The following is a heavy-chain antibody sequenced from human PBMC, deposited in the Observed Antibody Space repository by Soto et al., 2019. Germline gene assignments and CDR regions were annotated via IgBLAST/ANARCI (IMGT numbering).Heavy chain of an antibody. Sequence: SETLSLTCNVSGGSINSGGYYWGWIRQHPGKGLEWIGYIHYRGGTSYNPSLKSRGSISLDTSGHHFSLKLTSVTAADTAVYYCARGTSGGLNWFDPWGQGTLVPSPQ. CDR3: ARGTSGGLNWFDP. D-gene: IGHD1-1*01. J-gene: IGHJ5*02. V-gene: IGHV4-31*03. CDR1: GGSINSGGYY. CDR2: IHYRGGT.